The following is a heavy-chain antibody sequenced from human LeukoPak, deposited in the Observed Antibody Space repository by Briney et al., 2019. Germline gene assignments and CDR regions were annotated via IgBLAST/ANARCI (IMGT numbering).Heavy chain of an antibody. CDR2: IYYGGST. J-gene: IGHJ5*02. V-gene: IGHV4-59*08. Sequence: SETLTLTCAVSGGSISSYYWSWIRQPPGKGLEWIGYIYYGGSTNYNPSLKSRVTISVDKSKNQFSLKLRPVTAADTAVYYCARSVEVTTIFGFDPWGQGTLVTVPS. CDR3: ARSVEVTTIFGFDP. CDR1: GGSISSYY. D-gene: IGHD5-24*01.